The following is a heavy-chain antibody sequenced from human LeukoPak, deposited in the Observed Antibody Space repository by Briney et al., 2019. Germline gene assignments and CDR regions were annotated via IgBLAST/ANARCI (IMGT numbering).Heavy chain of an antibody. CDR2: ISGYNGNT. J-gene: IGHJ5*02. D-gene: IGHD3-22*01. CDR1: GYTFSSYG. Sequence: ASVKVSCKASGYTFSSYGISWVRQAPGQGLEWMGWISGYNGNTQYAHNLQGRVTMTTDTSTSTAYMELRSLRSDDTAVYYCARDEARYSSGYYPNWFDPWGQGTLVTVSS. CDR3: ARDEARYSSGYYPNWFDP. V-gene: IGHV1-18*01.